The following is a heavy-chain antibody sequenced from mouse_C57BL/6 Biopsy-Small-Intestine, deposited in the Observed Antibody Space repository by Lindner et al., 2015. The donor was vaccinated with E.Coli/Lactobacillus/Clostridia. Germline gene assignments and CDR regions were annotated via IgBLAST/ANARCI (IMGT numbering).Heavy chain of an antibody. V-gene: IGHV1-82*01. J-gene: IGHJ3*01. CDR3: AREGVWFAY. CDR2: IYPGDGDT. Sequence: QLQESGPELVKPGASVKISCKASGYAFSSSWMNWVKQRPGKGLEWIGRIYPGDGDTNYNGKFKGKATLTADKSSSTAYMQLSSLTSEDSAVYFCAREGVWFAYWGQGTLVTVSA. CDR1: GYAFSSSW.